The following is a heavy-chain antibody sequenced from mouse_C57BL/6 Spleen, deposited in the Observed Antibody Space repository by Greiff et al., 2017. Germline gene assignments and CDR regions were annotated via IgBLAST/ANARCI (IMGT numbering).Heavy chain of an antibody. CDR3: ARWGTAGYFDV. D-gene: IGHD1-2*01. Sequence: QVQLKESGAELARPGASVKMSCKASGFTFTTYTMHWVKLRPGQGLEWIGYINPSSGYTMYNQKFKDKATLTEDKSSKTAYMQLNNLTSEESAVYYCARWGTAGYFDVWGTGTTVTVSS. CDR2: INPSSGYT. V-gene: IGHV1-4*01. J-gene: IGHJ1*03. CDR1: GFTFTTYT.